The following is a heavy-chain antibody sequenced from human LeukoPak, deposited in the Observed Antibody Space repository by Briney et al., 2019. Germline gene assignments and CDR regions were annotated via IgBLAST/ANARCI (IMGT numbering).Heavy chain of an antibody. Sequence: EGSLRLSCAASGFTVSSNYMSWVRQAPGKGLEWVSIIYSDGTTYYADSVKGRFTISRDNSKNTLYLQMTSLRAEDTAVYYCARGSGYHAFEIWGQGTMVTVSS. J-gene: IGHJ3*02. D-gene: IGHD3-22*01. CDR1: GFTVSSNY. CDR2: IYSDGTT. CDR3: ARGSGYHAFEI. V-gene: IGHV3-66*01.